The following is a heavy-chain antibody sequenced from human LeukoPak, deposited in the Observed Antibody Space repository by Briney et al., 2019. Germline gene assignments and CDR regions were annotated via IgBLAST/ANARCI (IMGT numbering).Heavy chain of an antibody. CDR2: IYTSGST. CDR3: ARELAEKDDY. V-gene: IGHV4-61*02. D-gene: IGHD3-3*02. CDR1: GGSISSGSYY. J-gene: IGHJ4*02. Sequence: SQTLSLTCTVSGGSISSGSYYWSWIRQPAGKGLEWIGRIYTSGSTNYNPSLKSRVTISVDTSKNQFSLKLSSVTAADTAVYYCARELAEKDDYWGQGTLVTVSS.